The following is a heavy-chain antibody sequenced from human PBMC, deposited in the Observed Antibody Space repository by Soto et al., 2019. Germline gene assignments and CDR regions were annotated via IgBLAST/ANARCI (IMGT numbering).Heavy chain of an antibody. Sequence: QVQLVQSGAEEKKPGASVKVSCKASGYTFTSYAMHWVRHAPGQRLEWMGWINAGNGNTKYSQKFQGRVTITRDTSASTAYMELSSLRSEDTAVYNCARSIVVVTALDYWGQGTLVTVSS. V-gene: IGHV1-3*05. CDR1: GYTFTSYA. D-gene: IGHD2-21*02. J-gene: IGHJ4*02. CDR3: ARSIVVVTALDY. CDR2: INAGNGNT.